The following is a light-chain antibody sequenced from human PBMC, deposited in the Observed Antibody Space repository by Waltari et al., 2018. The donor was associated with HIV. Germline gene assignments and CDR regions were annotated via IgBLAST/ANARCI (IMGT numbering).Light chain of an antibody. CDR2: DTT. CDR1: SSNIGTNP. J-gene: IGLJ3*02. V-gene: IGLV1-51*01. Sequence: QSVLTQPPSVSTAPGQQATIPCSGSSSNIGTNPVPWYQKFPGRVPNLLIYDTTKRPSGIPDRFSGSKSGTSATLDITGLQTGDEADYYCGAWDNRLRSVVFGGGTKLAVL. CDR3: GAWDNRLRSVV.